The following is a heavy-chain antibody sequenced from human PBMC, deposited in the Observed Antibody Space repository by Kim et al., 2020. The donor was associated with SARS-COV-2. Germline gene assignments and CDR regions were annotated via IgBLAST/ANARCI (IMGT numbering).Heavy chain of an antibody. CDR3: ARVWHSSGYYYFDY. CDR2: INHSGST. Sequence: SETLSLTCAVYGGSFSGYYWSWIRQPPGKGLEWIGEINHSGSTNYNPSLKSRVTISVDTSKNQFSLKLSSVTAADTAVYYCARVWHSSGYYYFDYWGQGTLVTVSS. J-gene: IGHJ4*02. D-gene: IGHD3-22*01. V-gene: IGHV4-34*01. CDR1: GGSFSGYY.